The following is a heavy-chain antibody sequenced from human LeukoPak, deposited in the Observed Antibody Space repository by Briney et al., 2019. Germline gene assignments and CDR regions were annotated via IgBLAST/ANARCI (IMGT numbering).Heavy chain of an antibody. CDR2: ISSSGSTI. CDR1: GFTFSSYE. CDR3: ARDGDWGRYDH. J-gene: IGHJ4*02. Sequence: GGSLRLSCAASGFTFSSYEMNWVRQAPGKGLEWVSYISSSGSTIYYADSVKGRFTISRDSAKNSLYLQMNSLRAEDTAVYYCARDGDWGRYDHWGQGTLVIVSS. D-gene: IGHD7-27*01. V-gene: IGHV3-48*03.